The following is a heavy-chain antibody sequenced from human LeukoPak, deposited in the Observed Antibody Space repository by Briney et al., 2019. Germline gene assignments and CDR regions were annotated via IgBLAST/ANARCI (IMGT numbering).Heavy chain of an antibody. CDR2: ISYDGSNK. CDR1: GFTFSSYG. J-gene: IGHJ2*01. V-gene: IGHV3-30*03. CDR3: ARDDGDYGWYFDL. D-gene: IGHD4-17*01. Sequence: QSGGSLRLSCAASGFTFSSYGMHWVRQAPGKGLEWVAVISYDGSNKYYADSVKGRFTISRDNSKNTLYLQMNSLRAEDTAVYYCARDDGDYGWYFDLWGRGTLVTVSS.